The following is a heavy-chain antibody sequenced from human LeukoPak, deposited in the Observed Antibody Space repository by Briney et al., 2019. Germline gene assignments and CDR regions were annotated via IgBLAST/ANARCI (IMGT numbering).Heavy chain of an antibody. CDR1: GFSFTSYW. CDR3: ARYEDSFYFHY. CDR2: IYPGDSDT. Sequence: GESLKISCKGSGFSFTSYWIGWVRQMPGKGLEWMGIIYPGDSDTRYSPSFQGQVTISADKSISTAYLQWSSLKASDTATYYCARYEDSFYFHYWGQGTLVTVSS. V-gene: IGHV5-51*01. J-gene: IGHJ4*02. D-gene: IGHD3-16*01.